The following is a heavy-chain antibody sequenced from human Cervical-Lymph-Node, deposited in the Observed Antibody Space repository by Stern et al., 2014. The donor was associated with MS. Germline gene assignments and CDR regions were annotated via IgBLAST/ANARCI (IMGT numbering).Heavy chain of an antibody. V-gene: IGHV3-64D*06. CDR2: ITSNGGST. J-gene: IGHJ4*02. Sequence: EVKLVESGGGLVQPGGSLRLSCSASGFTFSNYAMHWVRQAPGKGLECVSSITSNGGSTYYADSVKGRFTISRDNSKNTLYLQMSSLRAEDTAVYYCVKDQRDTVMLVDYWGQGTLVTVSS. D-gene: IGHD5-18*01. CDR1: GFTFSNYA. CDR3: VKDQRDTVMLVDY.